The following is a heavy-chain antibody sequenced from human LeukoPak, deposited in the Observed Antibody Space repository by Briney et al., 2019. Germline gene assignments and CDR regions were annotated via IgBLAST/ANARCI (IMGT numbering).Heavy chain of an antibody. Sequence: SETLSLTCTVSGGSISSGGYYWSWIRQHPGKGLEWIGYIYYSGSTYYNPSLKSRVTISVDTSKNQFSLKLSSVTAADTAVYYCARDSQYCSGGSCYLVGAFDIWGQGTMVTVSS. CDR1: GGSISSGGYY. D-gene: IGHD2-15*01. CDR3: ARDSQYCSGGSCYLVGAFDI. CDR2: IYYSGST. J-gene: IGHJ3*02. V-gene: IGHV4-31*03.